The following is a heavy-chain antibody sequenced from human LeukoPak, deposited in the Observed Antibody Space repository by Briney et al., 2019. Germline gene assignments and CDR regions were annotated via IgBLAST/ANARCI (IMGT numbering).Heavy chain of an antibody. J-gene: IGHJ3*02. CDR3: AAGRANAFDI. Sequence: SVKVSCKASGFIFTSSAMQWVRQARGQRLEWIGWIVVGSGNTNYAQKFQERVTITRDMSTSTAYMELSSLRSEDTAVYYCAAGRANAFDIWGQGTMVTVSS. V-gene: IGHV1-58*02. CDR1: GFIFTSSA. CDR2: IVVGSGNT.